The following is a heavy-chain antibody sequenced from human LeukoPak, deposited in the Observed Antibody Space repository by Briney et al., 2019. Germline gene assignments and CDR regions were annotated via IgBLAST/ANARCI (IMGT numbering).Heavy chain of an antibody. CDR1: GYSISSSNW. Sequence: PSETLSLTCAVSGYSISSSNWWGWIRQPPGKGLEWIGYIYSGGSTYYNPSLKSRVTMSVDTSKNQFSLKLSSVTAADTAVYYCARDLGSSFDYWGQGTLVTVSS. D-gene: IGHD7-27*01. J-gene: IGHJ4*02. CDR2: IYSGGST. V-gene: IGHV4-28*03. CDR3: ARDLGSSFDY.